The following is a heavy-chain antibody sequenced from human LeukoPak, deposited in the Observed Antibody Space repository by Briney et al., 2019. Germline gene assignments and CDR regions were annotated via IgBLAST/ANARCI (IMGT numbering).Heavy chain of an antibody. J-gene: IGHJ4*02. CDR3: VKERSRTGYFDY. D-gene: IGHD2-2*01. Sequence: GGSLRLSCAASGFTVSSNYMSWVRQAPGKGLEWVSVIYSGGSTYYADSVKGRFTISRDNSKNTLYLQMNSLRAEDTAFYYCVKERSRTGYFDYWGQGTLVTVSS. V-gene: IGHV3-53*05. CDR2: IYSGGST. CDR1: GFTVSSNY.